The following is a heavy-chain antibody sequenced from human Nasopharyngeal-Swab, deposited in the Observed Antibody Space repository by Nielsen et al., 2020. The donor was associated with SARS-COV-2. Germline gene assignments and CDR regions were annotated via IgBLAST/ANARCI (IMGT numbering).Heavy chain of an antibody. Sequence: GGSLRLSCAASGFTFSSYSMNWVRQAPGKGLEWVSSISSSSSYIYYADSVKGRFTISRDNAKNSLYLQMNSLRAEDTAVYYCAREYQLLAPLDYWGQGTLVTVSS. CDR2: ISSSSSYI. D-gene: IGHD2-2*01. J-gene: IGHJ4*02. CDR3: AREYQLLAPLDY. V-gene: IGHV3-21*01. CDR1: GFTFSSYS.